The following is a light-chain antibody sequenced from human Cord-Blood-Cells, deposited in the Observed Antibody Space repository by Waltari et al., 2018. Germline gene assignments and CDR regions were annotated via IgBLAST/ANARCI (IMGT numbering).Light chain of an antibody. Sequence: DIVMTQSADSLAVSLGERATINCMSSQSVLYSSNNKHYLAWYQQKPGQPPKLLIYWASTRESGVPDRFSGSGSGTDFTLTISSLQAEDVAVYYCQQYYSTPWTFGQGTKVEIK. J-gene: IGKJ1*01. CDR2: WAS. CDR3: QQYYSTPWT. V-gene: IGKV4-1*01. CDR1: QSVLYSSNNKHY.